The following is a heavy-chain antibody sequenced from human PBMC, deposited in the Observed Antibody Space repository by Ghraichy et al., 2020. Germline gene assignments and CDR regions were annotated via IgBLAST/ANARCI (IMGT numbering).Heavy chain of an antibody. CDR3: AKVEYSTPENYFDY. D-gene: IGHD6-13*01. CDR1: GFSFSSYV. CDR2: ISGSGGST. V-gene: IGHV3-23*01. Sequence: GGSLRLSCAGSGFSFSSYVMSWVRQAPGKGLEWVSGISGSGGSTYYADSVRGRFTISRDNSKNSLGLQMSSLRAEDTAVYFCAKVEYSTPENYFDYWGQGTLVTVSS. J-gene: IGHJ4*02.